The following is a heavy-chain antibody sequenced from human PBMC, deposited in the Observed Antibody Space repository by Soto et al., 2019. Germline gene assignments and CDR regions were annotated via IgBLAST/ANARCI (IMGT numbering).Heavy chain of an antibody. CDR3: GPRGAVAPRGY. CDR2: INHIGYT. J-gene: IGHJ4*02. D-gene: IGHD2-15*01. Sequence: QVQLQQWGAGLLKPSETLSLTCAVSGGSFSDFYWTWIRQLPGKGLEWIGEINHIGYTNYNPSLESGVAISVDTSRNQFSLNLRSVTAADTAVYYCGPRGAVAPRGYWGQGTLVTVSS. V-gene: IGHV4-34*02. CDR1: GGSFSDFY.